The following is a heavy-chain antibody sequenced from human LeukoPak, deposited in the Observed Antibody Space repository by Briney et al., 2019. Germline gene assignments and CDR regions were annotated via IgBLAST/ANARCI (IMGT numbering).Heavy chain of an antibody. J-gene: IGHJ4*02. CDR3: AKESDIVATRGFDY. CDR2: ISYDGSNK. Sequence: GGSLRLSCAASGFTFSSYGTHWVRQAPGKGLEWVAVISYDGSNKYYADSVKGRFTISRDNSKNTLYLQMNSLRAEDTAVYYCAKESDIVATRGFDYWGQGTLVTVSS. CDR1: GFTFSSYG. D-gene: IGHD5-12*01. V-gene: IGHV3-30*18.